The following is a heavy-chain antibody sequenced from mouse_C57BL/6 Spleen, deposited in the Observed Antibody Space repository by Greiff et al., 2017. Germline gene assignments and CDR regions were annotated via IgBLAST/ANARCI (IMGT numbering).Heavy chain of an antibody. CDR2: INPSSGYT. CDR1: GYTFTSYT. V-gene: IGHV1-4*01. J-gene: IGHJ4*01. D-gene: IGHD1-1*01. CDR3: ARWDYYGSSYAMDY. Sequence: VLLQQSGAELARPGASVKMSCKASGYTFTSYTMHWVKQRPGQGLEWIGYINPSSGYTKYNQKFKDKATLTADKSSSTAYMQLSSLTSEDSAVYYCARWDYYGSSYAMDYWGQGTSVTVSS.